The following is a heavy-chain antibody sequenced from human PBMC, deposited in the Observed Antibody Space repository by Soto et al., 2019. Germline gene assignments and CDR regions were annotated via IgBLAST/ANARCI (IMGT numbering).Heavy chain of an antibody. CDR2: VNPNRGGI. CDR1: GYTFIAYY. V-gene: IGHV1-2*02. CDR3: AASDSITTTGDY. Sequence: QVQLVQSGAEVKKPGASVKVSCKASGYTFIAYYIHWVRQAPGQGLEWMGWVNPNRGGISYAQKFQDRVTMTRDTSISTAYMELSRLNSDDTAVYYCAASDSITTTGDYWGQGTLVIVSS. D-gene: IGHD1-1*01. J-gene: IGHJ4*02.